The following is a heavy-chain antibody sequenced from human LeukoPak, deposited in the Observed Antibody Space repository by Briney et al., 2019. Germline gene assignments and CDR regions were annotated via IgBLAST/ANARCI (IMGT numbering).Heavy chain of an antibody. CDR2: IDHTGTT. CDR3: ARETGELPYYSDY. CDR1: DDSITIYY. J-gene: IGHJ4*02. Sequence: PSETLSLTCSVSDDSITIYYWTWIRQPPGKGLEWIGYIDHTGTTNYNPSLNSRVTISRDTSKNHFSLQLSSVTAADTAVYYCARETGELPYYSDYWGQGTLVTVSS. V-gene: IGHV4-59*12. D-gene: IGHD3-10*01.